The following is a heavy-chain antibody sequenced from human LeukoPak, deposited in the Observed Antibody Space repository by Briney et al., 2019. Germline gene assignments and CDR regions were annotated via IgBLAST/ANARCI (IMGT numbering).Heavy chain of an antibody. J-gene: IGHJ4*02. D-gene: IGHD6-13*01. CDR3: AKDGSSVSSSWYRFDY. V-gene: IGHV3-23*01. CDR1: GFTFSSYA. Sequence: GGSLRLSCAASGFTFSSYAMSWVRQAPGKGLEWVSAISGSGGSTYYADSVKGRFTISRDNSKNTLYLQMNSLRAEDTAVYYCAKDGSSVSSSWYRFDYWGQGTLVTVSS. CDR2: ISGSGGST.